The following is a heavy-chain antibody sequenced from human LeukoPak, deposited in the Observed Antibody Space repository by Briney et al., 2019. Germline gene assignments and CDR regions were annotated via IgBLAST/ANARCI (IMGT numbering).Heavy chain of an antibody. J-gene: IGHJ4*02. D-gene: IGHD6-13*01. V-gene: IGHV4-4*07. CDR3: AREQQLPRGYFDY. Sequence: SETLSLTCTVCGGSISSYYWSCIRQPAGKGLECIGRIYTSVSTHYNHSLMTRVTMSVNTSKNQYFLKLSSETAADTAVYYCAREQQLPRGYFDYWGQGTLVTVSS. CDR1: GGSISSYY. CDR2: IYTSVST.